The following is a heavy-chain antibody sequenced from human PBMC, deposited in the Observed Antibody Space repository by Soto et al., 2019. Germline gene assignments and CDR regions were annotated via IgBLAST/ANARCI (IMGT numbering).Heavy chain of an antibody. D-gene: IGHD1-26*01. CDR1: GDSVTRYS. V-gene: IGHV4-59*02. Sequence: SETLSLACTVSGDSVTRYSWSWIRQPPGKGLEWIGYIYHSGSTNYNPSLKSRVTISVDTSKNQFSLKLSSVTAADTAVYYCARWGKVGATTNYYYYGMDVWGQGTTVTVSS. J-gene: IGHJ6*02. CDR2: IYHSGST. CDR3: ARWGKVGATTNYYYYGMDV.